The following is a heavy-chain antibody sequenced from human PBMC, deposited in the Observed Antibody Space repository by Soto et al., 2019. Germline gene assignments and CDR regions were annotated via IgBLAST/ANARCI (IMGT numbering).Heavy chain of an antibody. J-gene: IGHJ6*02. D-gene: IGHD4-17*01. CDR1: GGSFSCYY. CDR2: INHSGST. CDR3: ARFYRPTVTTGLYYYYYYGMDV. V-gene: IGHV4-34*01. Sequence: SETLSLTCAVYGGSFSCYYWSWIRQPPGKGLEWIGEINHSGSTNYNPSLKSRVTISVDTSKNQFSLKLSSVTAADTAVYYCARFYRPTVTTGLYYYYYYGMDVWGQGTTVTVSS.